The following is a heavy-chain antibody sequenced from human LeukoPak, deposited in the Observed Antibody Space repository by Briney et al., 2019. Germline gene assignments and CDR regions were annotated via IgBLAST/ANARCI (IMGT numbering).Heavy chain of an antibody. CDR2: IHYSGNT. CDR3: ARHDDC. Sequence: PSETLPLTCTVSGGSISKSYYWGWVRQSPGKGLEWIGSIHYSGNTYYNPSLKSRVTISIDTSKNQFSLMLTSVTAADTAVYYCARHDDCWGQGTLVTVSS. V-gene: IGHV4-39*07. CDR1: GGSISKSYY. J-gene: IGHJ4*02.